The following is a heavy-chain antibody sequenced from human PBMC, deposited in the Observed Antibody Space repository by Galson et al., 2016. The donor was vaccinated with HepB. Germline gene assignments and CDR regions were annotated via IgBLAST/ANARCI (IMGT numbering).Heavy chain of an antibody. CDR3: AKISLVRYNSGWRGSFDI. V-gene: IGHV3-23*01. Sequence: SLRLSCAASGFSISIYSMNWVRQAPGKGLEWVSAIRGSGTGTSYTDSVKGRFTISRDNSKNTLYLQMNSRRAEDATVYYCAKISLVRYNSGWRGSFDIWGRGTMVTVSS. CDR1: GFSISIYS. CDR2: IRGSGTGT. J-gene: IGHJ3*02. D-gene: IGHD6-19*01.